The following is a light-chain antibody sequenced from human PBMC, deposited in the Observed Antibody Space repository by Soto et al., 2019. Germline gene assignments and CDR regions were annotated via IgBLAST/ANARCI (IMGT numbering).Light chain of an antibody. CDR3: QLFGSSPPMYT. CDR2: GAS. V-gene: IGKV3-20*01. Sequence: EIVLTQSPGTLSLSPGERATLSCRASQSVSSNYLAWYQQRPGQAPRLLIYGASTRATGIPDRFSGSGSGTDFTLTISRLEHEDFAVYCCQLFGSSPPMYTFGQGTKLEIK. CDR1: QSVSSNY. J-gene: IGKJ2*01.